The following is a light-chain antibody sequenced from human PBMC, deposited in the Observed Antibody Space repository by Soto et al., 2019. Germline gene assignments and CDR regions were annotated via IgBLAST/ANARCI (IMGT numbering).Light chain of an antibody. J-gene: IGKJ4*01. Sequence: DIQLTQSPSFLSASVGDRVTVTCRSSQDLGRYLAWYQQKPGKVPKVLIYGASTLQSGVPPRFGGSGSGTAFTLTISSLQPEDVANYFCQQVHDYPITFGGGTKVEIK. V-gene: IGKV1-9*01. CDR2: GAS. CDR3: QQVHDYPIT. CDR1: QDLGRY.